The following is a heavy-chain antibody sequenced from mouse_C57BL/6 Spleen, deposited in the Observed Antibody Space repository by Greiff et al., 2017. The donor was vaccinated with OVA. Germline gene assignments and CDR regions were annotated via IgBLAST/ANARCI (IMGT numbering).Heavy chain of an antibody. CDR2: IYPGSGST. CDR1: GYTFTSYW. CDR3: AKGGDYYAMDY. J-gene: IGHJ4*01. V-gene: IGHV1-55*01. Sequence: VQLQQSGAELVKPEASVKMSCKASGYTFTSYWITWVKQRPGQGLEWIGDIYPGSGSTNYNEKFKSKATLTVDTSSSTAYMQLSSLTSEDSAVYYCAKGGDYYAMDYWGQGTSVTVS.